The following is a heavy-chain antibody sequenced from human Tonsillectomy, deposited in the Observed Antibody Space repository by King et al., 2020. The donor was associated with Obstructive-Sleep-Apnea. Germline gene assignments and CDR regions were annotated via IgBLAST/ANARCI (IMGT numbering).Heavy chain of an antibody. Sequence: QLVQSGGGLVQPGRSLRLSCAASGFTFDDYAMHWVRQAPGKGLEWVSGISWNSGSIGYADSVNGRFTISRDNAKNSLYLQMNSLRAEDTALYYCAKTLDYDSSGYLNYFDYWGQGTLVTVSS. CDR3: AKTLDYDSSGYLNYFDY. CDR1: GFTFDDYA. CDR2: ISWNSGSI. D-gene: IGHD3-22*01. J-gene: IGHJ4*02. V-gene: IGHV3-9*01.